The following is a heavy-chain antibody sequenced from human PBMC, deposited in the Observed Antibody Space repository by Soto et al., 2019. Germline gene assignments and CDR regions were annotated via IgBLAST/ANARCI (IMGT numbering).Heavy chain of an antibody. CDR1: GFTFSSYD. CDR3: ARRGRYYGMDV. J-gene: IGHJ6*02. CDR2: IGTAGDT. Sequence: EVQLVESGGGLVQPGGSLRLSCAASGFTFSSYDMHWVRQATGKGLEWVSAIGTAGDTYYPGSVKGRFTISRENAKNSLYLQMNSLRAGDTAVYYCARRGRYYGMDVWGQGTTVTVSS. V-gene: IGHV3-13*04.